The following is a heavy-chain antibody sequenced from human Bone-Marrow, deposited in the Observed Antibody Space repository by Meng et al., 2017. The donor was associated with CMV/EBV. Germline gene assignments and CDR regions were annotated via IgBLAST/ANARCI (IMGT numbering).Heavy chain of an antibody. V-gene: IGHV4-39*07. Sequence: SETLSLTCTVSGGSITSNSYYWGWIRQPPGKGLEWIGSSYYDGSTYYRPSLKNRVTISVHTSKNQFSLKVFSVTAADTATYYCARVVRGLTHYLYYYAMGVWGQGTSVTVSS. CDR1: GGSITSNSYY. J-gene: IGHJ6*02. CDR3: ARVVRGLTHYLYYYAMGV. CDR2: SYYDGST. D-gene: IGHD3-10*01.